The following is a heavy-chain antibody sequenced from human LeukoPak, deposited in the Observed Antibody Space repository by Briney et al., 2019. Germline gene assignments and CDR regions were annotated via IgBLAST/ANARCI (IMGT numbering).Heavy chain of an antibody. D-gene: IGHD2-21*01. CDR1: GGTFSSYA. J-gene: IGHJ4*02. CDR2: IIPIFGTA. V-gene: IGHV1-69*13. CDR3: ARELSNAPDWYSDSGY. Sequence: ASVKVSCKASGGTFSSYAISWVRQAPGQGLEWMGGIIPIFGTANYAQKFQGRVTITADESTSTAYMELSSLRSEDTAVYYCARELSNAPDWYSDSGYWGQGTLVTVSS.